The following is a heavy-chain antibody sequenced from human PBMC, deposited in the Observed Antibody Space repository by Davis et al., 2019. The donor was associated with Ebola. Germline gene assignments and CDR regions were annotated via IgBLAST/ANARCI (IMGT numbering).Heavy chain of an antibody. CDR1: GFTFSSYW. Sequence: GGSLRLSCAASGFTFSSYWMSWVRQAPGKGLEWVANIKEDGSEKHYVDSVKGRFTISRDNAKNSLYLQMNSLRAEDTALYYCARSIAAGGYYDYWGQGTLVTVSS. V-gene: IGHV3-7*03. CDR2: IKEDGSEK. J-gene: IGHJ4*02. D-gene: IGHD6-13*01. CDR3: ARSIAAGGYYDY.